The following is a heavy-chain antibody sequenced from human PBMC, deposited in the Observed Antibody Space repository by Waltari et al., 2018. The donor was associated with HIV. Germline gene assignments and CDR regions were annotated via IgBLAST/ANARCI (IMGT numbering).Heavy chain of an antibody. D-gene: IGHD2-21*02. CDR2: ISGESKKK. Sequence: EVRLVESGGGPVQPGGSLRLSCAVSGFTISLYNMNWVRQTPGKGLEWVAYISGESKKKYYADSVKGRFIISKDNGQNFLHLQMDRLSVDDSANYFCAREVTSSKVMNYWGQGTPVIVSS. V-gene: IGHV3-48*03. CDR1: GFTISLYN. CDR3: AREVTSSKVMNY. J-gene: IGHJ4*02.